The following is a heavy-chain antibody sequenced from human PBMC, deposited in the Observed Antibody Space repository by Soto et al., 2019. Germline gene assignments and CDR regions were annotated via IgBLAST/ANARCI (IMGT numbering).Heavy chain of an antibody. Sequence: SLILSCAASGFTFSSYAMHWVRQAPGKGLEWVAVISYDGSNKYYADSVKGRFTISRDNSKNTLYLQMNSLRAEDTAVYYCARDRIAVAGTLGYWGQGTLVTVSS. CDR3: ARDRIAVAGTLGY. CDR1: GFTFSSYA. D-gene: IGHD6-19*01. V-gene: IGHV3-30-3*01. CDR2: ISYDGSNK. J-gene: IGHJ4*02.